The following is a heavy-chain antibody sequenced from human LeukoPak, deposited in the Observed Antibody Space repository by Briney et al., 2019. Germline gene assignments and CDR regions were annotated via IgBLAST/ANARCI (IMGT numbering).Heavy chain of an antibody. CDR1: GFTFSSYS. D-gene: IGHD2-15*01. CDR2: ISSSSSYI. J-gene: IGHJ4*02. Sequence: GGSLRLSCAASGFTFSSYSMNWVRQAPGKGLEWVSSISSSSSYIYYADSVKSRFTISRDNAKNSLYLQMNSLRAEDTAVYYCAAPAGATPFDYWGQGTLVTVSS. V-gene: IGHV3-21*01. CDR3: AAPAGATPFDY.